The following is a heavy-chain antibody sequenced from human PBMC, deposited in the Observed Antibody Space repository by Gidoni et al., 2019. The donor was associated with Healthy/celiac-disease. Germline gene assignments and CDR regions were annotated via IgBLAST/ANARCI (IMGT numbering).Heavy chain of an antibody. J-gene: IGHJ4*02. CDR3: ARARGSGGAQTEVPYYFDY. V-gene: IGHV4-31*03. D-gene: IGHD2-15*01. CDR1: GGSIRSGGSY. Sequence: QVQLQESGPGLVKPSQTLSLTCTVSGGSIRSGGSYWSWIRQHPGKGLEWIGYIYYSGSTYYNPSLKSRVTISVDTPKNQFSLKLSSVTAADTAVYYCARARGSGGAQTEVPYYFDYWGQGTLVTVSS. CDR2: IYYSGST.